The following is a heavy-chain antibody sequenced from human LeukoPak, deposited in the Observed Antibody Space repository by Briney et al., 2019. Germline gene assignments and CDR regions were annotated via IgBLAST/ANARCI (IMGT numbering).Heavy chain of an antibody. Sequence: GGSLRLSCAVSGFTFSSYSMNWVRQAPGKGLEWVASITVSSTYIYYADSVKGRFTISRDNAKNSLYLQMNSLRAEDTAVYYCAKDRSSTPVVTYYFDYWGQGTLVTVSS. J-gene: IGHJ4*02. D-gene: IGHD2-2*01. CDR3: AKDRSSTPVVTYYFDY. CDR1: GFTFSSYS. V-gene: IGHV3-21*01. CDR2: ITVSSTYI.